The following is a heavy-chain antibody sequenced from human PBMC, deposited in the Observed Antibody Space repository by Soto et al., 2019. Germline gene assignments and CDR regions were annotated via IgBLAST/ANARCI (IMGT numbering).Heavy chain of an antibody. V-gene: IGHV1-18*01. Sequence: ASVKVSCKASGYTFTSYGISWVRQAPGQGLEWMGWISAYNGNTNYAQKLQGRVTMTTDTSTSTAYMELRSLRSDDTAVYYCARLGYCTNGVCYRGGHDMDGWGKGNTVTFSS. J-gene: IGHJ6*03. CDR2: ISAYNGNT. CDR3: ARLGYCTNGVCYRGGHDMDG. CDR1: GYTFTSYG. D-gene: IGHD2-8*01.